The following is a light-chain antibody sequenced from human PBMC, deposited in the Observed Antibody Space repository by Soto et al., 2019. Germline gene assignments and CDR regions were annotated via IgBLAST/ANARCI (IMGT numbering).Light chain of an antibody. CDR1: QSVSIN. V-gene: IGKV3-15*01. CDR3: QQYNNWPYT. Sequence: EIVMTQSPATLSVSPGERATLSCRASQSVSINLAWYQQQPGQAPRLLIYGASTRATGISARFSGSGSGTEFTLTISSLQSEDFAVYYCQQYNNWPYTFAQGTKLEIK. CDR2: GAS. J-gene: IGKJ2*01.